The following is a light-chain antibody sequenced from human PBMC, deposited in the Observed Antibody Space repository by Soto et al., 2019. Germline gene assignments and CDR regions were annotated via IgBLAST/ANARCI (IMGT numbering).Light chain of an antibody. Sequence: DIQMTQSPSTLSASVGDRVTIICRASQTISSWLAWYQQKGGKAPKLLISKASILDSGVPSRFSGSGSGTEFNLTISSLQPEDFATYYCQQYYSFPRTFGQGTKVDIK. V-gene: IGKV1-5*03. CDR1: QTISSW. J-gene: IGKJ1*01. CDR3: QQYYSFPRT. CDR2: KAS.